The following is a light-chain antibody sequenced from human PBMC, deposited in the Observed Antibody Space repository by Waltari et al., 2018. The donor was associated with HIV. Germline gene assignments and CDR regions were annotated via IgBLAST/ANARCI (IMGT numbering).Light chain of an antibody. CDR1: QSVSSNN. V-gene: IGKV3-20*01. J-gene: IGKJ1*01. Sequence: EIVLSQSPGTLSLSPGERAPLSCRASQSVSSNNLAWYQQKPGQAPRLLIYGASNRATGIPDRFSGSGSGTDFTLTISRLEPEDFAVYYCQQYGTSPRTFGLGTKVEFK. CDR2: GAS. CDR3: QQYGTSPRT.